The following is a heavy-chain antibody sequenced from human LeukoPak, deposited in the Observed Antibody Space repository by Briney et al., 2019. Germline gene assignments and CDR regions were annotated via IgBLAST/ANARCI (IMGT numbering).Heavy chain of an antibody. J-gene: IGHJ5*02. CDR1: GGSISSYY. CDR3: ARRWRPGWLDP. D-gene: IGHD1-1*01. V-gene: IGHV4-4*09. CDR2: IYTSGST. Sequence: SETLSLTCTVSGGSISSYYWSWIRQPPGKGLEWIGYIYTSGSTNYNPSLKSRVTISVDTSKNQFSLKLSSVTAADTAVYYCARRWRPGWLDPWGQGTLVTVSS.